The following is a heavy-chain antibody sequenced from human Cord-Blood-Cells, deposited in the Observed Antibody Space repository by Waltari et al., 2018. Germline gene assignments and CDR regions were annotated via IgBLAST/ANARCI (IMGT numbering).Heavy chain of an antibody. CDR1: GFTFSSYS. Sequence: EVQLVESGGGLVKPGGSLRLSCAASGFTFSSYSMNWVRQAPGKGLGWVSSISSSSSYIYYAESGKGGFTISRDNAKNSLYLQMNSLRAEDTAVYYCARGSDYDFWSGYYKCFDYWGQGTLVTVSS. D-gene: IGHD3-3*01. CDR2: ISSSSSYI. J-gene: IGHJ4*02. CDR3: ARGSDYDFWSGYYKCFDY. V-gene: IGHV3-21*01.